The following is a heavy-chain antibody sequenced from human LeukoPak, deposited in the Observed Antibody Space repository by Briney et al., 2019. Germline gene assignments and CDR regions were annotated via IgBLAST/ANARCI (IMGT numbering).Heavy chain of an antibody. V-gene: IGHV4-59*01. CDR1: GGSISSYY. D-gene: IGHD3-3*01. CDR2: IYYSGST. J-gene: IGHJ4*02. CDR3: AAYDFWSGYYNNNDYFDY. Sequence: SETLSLTCTVSGGSISSYYWSWIRQPPGKGLEWIGYIYYSGSTNYNPSLKSRVTISVDTSKNQFSLKLSSVTAADTAVYYCAAYDFWSGYYNNNDYFDYWGQGTLVTVSS.